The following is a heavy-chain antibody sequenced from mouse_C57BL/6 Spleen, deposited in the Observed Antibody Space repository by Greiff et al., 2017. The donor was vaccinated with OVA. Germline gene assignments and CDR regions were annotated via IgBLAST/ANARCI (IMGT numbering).Heavy chain of an antibody. CDR2: IYWDDDK. V-gene: IGHV8-12*01. J-gene: IGHJ3*01. Sequence: QVTLKESGPGILQSSQTLSLTCSFSGFSLSTSGMGVSWIRQPSGKGLEWLAHIYWDDDKRYNPSLKSRLTISKDTSRNQVFLKITSVDTADTATYYCARGTGTNWFAYWGQGTLVTVSA. CDR1: GFSLSTSGMG. CDR3: ARGTGTNWFAY. D-gene: IGHD4-1*01.